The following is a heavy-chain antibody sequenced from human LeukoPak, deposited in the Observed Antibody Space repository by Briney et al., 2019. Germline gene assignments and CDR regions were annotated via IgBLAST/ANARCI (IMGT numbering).Heavy chain of an antibody. CDR3: ARIEDSTHELLDY. CDR1: GGSFNNYA. J-gene: IGHJ4*02. CDR2: FIPFSGTS. Sequence: ASVKVSCKAPGGSFNNYAISWVRQAPGHGLEWMGRFIPFSGTSDYAHKFQARVSISMDESTAYMELSSLRPEDTAVYYCARIEDSTHELLDYWGQGTLVTVSS. V-gene: IGHV1-69*05. D-gene: IGHD1-26*01.